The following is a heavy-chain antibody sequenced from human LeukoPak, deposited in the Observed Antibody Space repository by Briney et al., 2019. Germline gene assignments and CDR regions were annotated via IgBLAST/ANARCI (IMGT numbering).Heavy chain of an antibody. J-gene: IGHJ4*02. CDR1: GGSISSGSYY. D-gene: IGHD3-22*01. CDR2: IYTSGST. Sequence: SETLSLTCTVSGGSISSGSYYWIWIRQPAGKGLEWIGRIYTSGSTNYNPSLKSRVTISVDTSKNQFSLKLSSVTAADTAVYYCARDGYYFFDYWGQGTLVTVSS. V-gene: IGHV4-61*02. CDR3: ARDGYYFFDY.